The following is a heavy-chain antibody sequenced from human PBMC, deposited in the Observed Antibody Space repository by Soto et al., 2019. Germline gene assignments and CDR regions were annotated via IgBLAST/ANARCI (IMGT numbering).Heavy chain of an antibody. V-gene: IGHV3-15*07. J-gene: IGHJ4*02. CDR3: ARHSGPGVFDY. CDR1: GFSFTNAG. CDR2: IKSKIDGGTT. Sequence: GGSLRLSCTASGFSFTNAGMNWVRQAPGQGLEWVARIKSKIDGGTTDYAAPVKGRFTISTDDSESTLYLQMNSLRAEDTAVYYCARHSGPGVFDYWGQGTLVTVSS. D-gene: IGHD1-26*01.